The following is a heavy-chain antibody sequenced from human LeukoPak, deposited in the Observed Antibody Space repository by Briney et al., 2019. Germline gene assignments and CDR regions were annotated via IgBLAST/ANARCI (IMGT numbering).Heavy chain of an antibody. V-gene: IGHV3-7*01. J-gene: IGHJ4*02. Sequence: GGSRRLSCAASDFTFSSYWMTWVRQAPGKGLEWVANIKQDGSETYYVDSVKGRFTIFRDNAKNSLYLQMNGLRAEDTAVYYCARGGGYYIYWGQGTLVTVSS. CDR3: ARGGGYYIY. CDR2: IKQDGSET. D-gene: IGHD3-22*01. CDR1: DFTFSSYW.